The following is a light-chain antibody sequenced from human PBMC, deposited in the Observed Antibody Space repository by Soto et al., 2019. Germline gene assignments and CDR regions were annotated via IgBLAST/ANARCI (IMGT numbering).Light chain of an antibody. J-gene: IGLJ1*01. CDR2: DVD. CDR1: SSDVGAYNY. CDR3: CSHAGSFYV. V-gene: IGLV2-11*01. Sequence: QSALTQPRSVSGSPGQSVTISCTGTSSDVGAYNYVSWYQQHPGKAPKFMIYDVDKRPSGVPDRFSGSKSGNTASLTISGLQAEDEADYYCCSHAGSFYVFGTGTKVTVL.